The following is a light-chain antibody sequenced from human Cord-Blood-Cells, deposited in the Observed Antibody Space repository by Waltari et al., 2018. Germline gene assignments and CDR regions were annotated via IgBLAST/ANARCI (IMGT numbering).Light chain of an antibody. CDR3: CSYAGSSTYV. J-gene: IGLJ1*01. CDR2: EGS. CDR1: SSDVGSYNL. V-gene: IGLV2-23*01. Sequence: QSALTQPASVSGSPGQSITISCTGTSSDVGSYNLVSWYQQHPGKAPKLIIYEGSKGPSGVSNRFSCSKSGNTASLTISGLHAEDEADYYCCSYAGSSTYVFGTGTKVTVL.